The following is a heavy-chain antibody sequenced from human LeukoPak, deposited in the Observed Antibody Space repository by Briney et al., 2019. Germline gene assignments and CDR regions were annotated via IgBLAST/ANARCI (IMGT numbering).Heavy chain of an antibody. J-gene: IGHJ3*02. Sequence: ASVTVSCKASGYTFTSYGISWVRQAPGQGLEWMGWISAYNGNTNYAQKLQGRVTMTTDASTSTAYMELRSLRSDDTAVYYCARVVATGYGDYFDAFDIWGQGTMVTVS. CDR2: ISAYNGNT. CDR3: ARVVATGYGDYFDAFDI. V-gene: IGHV1-18*01. CDR1: GYTFTSYG. D-gene: IGHD4-17*01.